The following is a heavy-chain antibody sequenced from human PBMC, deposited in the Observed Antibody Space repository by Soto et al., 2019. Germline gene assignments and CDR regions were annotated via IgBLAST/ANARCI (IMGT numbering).Heavy chain of an antibody. Sequence: PGGSLRLSCAASGFTFSSYAMSWVRQAPGKGLEWVSAISGSGGSTYYADSVKGRFTISRDNSKNTLYLQMNSLRAEDTAVYYCARDSSERYDSSGYYLDNYGMDVWGQGTTVTVSS. D-gene: IGHD3-22*01. CDR3: ARDSSERYDSSGYYLDNYGMDV. CDR1: GFTFSSYA. V-gene: IGHV3-23*01. J-gene: IGHJ6*02. CDR2: ISGSGGST.